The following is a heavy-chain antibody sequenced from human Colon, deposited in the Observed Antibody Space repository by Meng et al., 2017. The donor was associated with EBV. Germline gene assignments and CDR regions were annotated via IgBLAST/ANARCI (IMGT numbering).Heavy chain of an antibody. CDR3: ARPKNFNY. V-gene: IGHV3-11*01. Sequence: QVKLVGLGGGLVKQGGSLRLSCAASGFTFSDSYMKWSRQAPGKGLEWISYITSSNHTLYYADSVKGPFTISRDNAKNSLYLQMNSLRAEDTAVYYCARPKNFNYWGQGTLVTVSS. J-gene: IGHJ4*02. CDR2: ITSSNHTL. CDR1: GFTFSDSY.